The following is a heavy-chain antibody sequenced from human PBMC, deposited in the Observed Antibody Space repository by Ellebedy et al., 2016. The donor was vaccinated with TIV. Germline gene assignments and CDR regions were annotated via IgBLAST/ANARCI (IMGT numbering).Heavy chain of an antibody. V-gene: IGHV3-23*01. CDR3: AKDRTPGDGYWVFDY. J-gene: IGHJ4*02. CDR1: GFTFNSYA. CDR2: IYGGGVTA. Sequence: GESLKISCAASGFTFNSYAMSWVRQTPGKGLEWVSAIYGGGVTAYYTDSVKGRFTISRDNSKSTLDLQMNSLTAEDTAVYYCAKDRTPGDGYWVFDYWGQGALVTVSS. D-gene: IGHD3-22*01.